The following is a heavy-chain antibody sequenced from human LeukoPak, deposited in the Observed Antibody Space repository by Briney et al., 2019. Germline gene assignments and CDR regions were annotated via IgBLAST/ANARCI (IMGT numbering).Heavy chain of an antibody. Sequence: PGGSLRLSCAASGFTFSTYTMSWVRQAPGKGLEWVSYISGSSSAMDYAASVKGRFTISRDNAKNSLCLQMNSLRAEDTAVYYCARGYCSGGTCYGHFDYWGQGTLVTVSS. J-gene: IGHJ4*02. D-gene: IGHD2-15*01. CDR1: GFTFSTYT. CDR3: ARGYCSGGTCYGHFDY. V-gene: IGHV3-48*01. CDR2: ISGSSSAM.